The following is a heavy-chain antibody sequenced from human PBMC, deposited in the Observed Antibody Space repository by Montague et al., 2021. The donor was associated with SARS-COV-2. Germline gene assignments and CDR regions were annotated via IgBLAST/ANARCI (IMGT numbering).Heavy chain of an antibody. J-gene: IGHJ6*02. CDR2: IDWDDDK. Sequence: PALVKPTQTLTLTCTFSEFSLSTSGMCVSWIRQPPGKALEWLARIDWDDDKYYSTSLRARLTISKDTSKNQVVLTMTNMDPVDTATYYCARILPHLGMDVWGQGTTVTVSS. CDR1: EFSLSTSGMC. V-gene: IGHV2-70*11. CDR3: ARILPHLGMDV.